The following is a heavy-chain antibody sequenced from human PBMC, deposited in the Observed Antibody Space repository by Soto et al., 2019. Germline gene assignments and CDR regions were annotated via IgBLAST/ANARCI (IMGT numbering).Heavy chain of an antibody. Sequence: GGSLRLSCTASGFTFGDYAMNWVRQAPGKGLEWVSVISGSGGTRYYADSVKGRFTISRDNSKGILYLQMNSLRADDTAVYYCARVDRANSFDYWGQGTLVTVSS. CDR1: GFTFGDYA. J-gene: IGHJ4*02. CDR3: ARVDRANSFDY. D-gene: IGHD7-27*01. V-gene: IGHV3-23*01. CDR2: ISGSGGTR.